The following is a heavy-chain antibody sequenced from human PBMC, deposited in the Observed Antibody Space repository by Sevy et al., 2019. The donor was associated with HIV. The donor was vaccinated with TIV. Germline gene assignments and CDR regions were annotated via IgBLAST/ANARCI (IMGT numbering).Heavy chain of an antibody. CDR3: ARVGSSNDYYFYGMDV. CDR1: GASISSRRHH. CDR2: IYYSGST. V-gene: IGHV4-39*02. Sequence: SETLSLTCSVSGASISSRRHHWGWIRQPPGKGLEWIGSIYYSGSTYYNPSLKSRVTISVDTSKNQFSLNLNSVTAADTAVYFCARVGSSNDYYFYGMDVWGQGTTVTVSS. D-gene: IGHD1-26*01. J-gene: IGHJ6*02.